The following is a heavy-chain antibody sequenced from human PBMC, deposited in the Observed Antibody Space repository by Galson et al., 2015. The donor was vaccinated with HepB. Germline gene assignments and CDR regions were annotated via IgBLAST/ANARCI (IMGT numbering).Heavy chain of an antibody. CDR2: IVVGSGNT. Sequence: SVKVSCKASGFTFTSSAVQWVRQARGQRLEWIGWIVVGSGNTNYAQKFQERVTITRDMSTSTAYMELSSLRSEDTAVYYCAAPDNDYGDYWYFDLWGRGTLVTVSS. D-gene: IGHD4-17*01. J-gene: IGHJ2*01. CDR1: GFTFTSSA. CDR3: AAPDNDYGDYWYFDL. V-gene: IGHV1-58*01.